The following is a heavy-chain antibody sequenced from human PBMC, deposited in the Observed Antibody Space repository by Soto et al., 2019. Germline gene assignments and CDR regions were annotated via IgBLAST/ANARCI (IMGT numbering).Heavy chain of an antibody. J-gene: IGHJ4*02. V-gene: IGHV3-30*18. CDR2: ISYDGSNK. Sequence: QVPLVESGGGVVQPGRSLRLSCAASGFTFSSYGMHWVRQAPGKGLEWVAVISYDGSNKYYADSVKGRFTISRDNSKNTLYLQMNSLRAEDTAVYYCAKPRWSSSWPAVDYWGQGTLVTVSS. CDR3: AKPRWSSSWPAVDY. D-gene: IGHD6-13*01. CDR1: GFTFSSYG.